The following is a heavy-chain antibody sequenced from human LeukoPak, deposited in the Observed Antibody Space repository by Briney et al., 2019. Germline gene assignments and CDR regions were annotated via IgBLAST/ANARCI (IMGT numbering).Heavy chain of an antibody. Sequence: GGSLRLSCAASGFTFSSYGMHWVRQAPGKGLEWVAVIWYGGSNKYYADSVKGRFTISRDNSKNTLYLQMTSLTADDTAVYYCAKGSGTSRPYYLDYWGRGTLVTVSS. CDR1: GFTFSSYG. CDR3: AKGSGTSRPYYLDY. V-gene: IGHV3-33*08. D-gene: IGHD6-25*01. CDR2: IWYGGSNK. J-gene: IGHJ4*02.